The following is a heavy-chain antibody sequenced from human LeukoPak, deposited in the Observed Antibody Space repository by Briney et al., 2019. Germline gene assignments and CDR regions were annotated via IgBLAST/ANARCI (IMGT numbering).Heavy chain of an antibody. V-gene: IGHV3-66*01. CDR1: GFTVSSNH. D-gene: IGHD6-19*01. Sequence: GGSLRLSYAASGFTVSSNHMSWVRQAPGKGLEWVSLIQSGGSTHYADSVKGRFTISRDNSKNTLYLQMNSLRAEDTAVYYCARDRGDSSGWPIIDYWGQGTLVTVSS. J-gene: IGHJ4*02. CDR3: ARDRGDSSGWPIIDY. CDR2: IQSGGST.